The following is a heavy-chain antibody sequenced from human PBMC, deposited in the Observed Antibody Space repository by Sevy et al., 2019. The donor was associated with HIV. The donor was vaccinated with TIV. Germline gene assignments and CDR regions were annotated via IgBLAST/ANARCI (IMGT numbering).Heavy chain of an antibody. J-gene: IGHJ4*02. Sequence: SETLSLTCAVYGGSFSAYYWSWIRQPPGKGLEWIGEIKHSGSTNYNPSLKSRVTISVDTSKNRFSLKLSSETAADTAVYYCARRLGGSNDYWGQGTLVTVSS. V-gene: IGHV4-34*01. D-gene: IGHD3-3*01. CDR3: ARRLGGSNDY. CDR1: GGSFSAYY. CDR2: IKHSGST.